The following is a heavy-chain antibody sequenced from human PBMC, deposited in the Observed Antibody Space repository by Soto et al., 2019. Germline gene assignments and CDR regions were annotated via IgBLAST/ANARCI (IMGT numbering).Heavy chain of an antibody. J-gene: IGHJ3*02. Sequence: EVQLEXSGGDLVQPGGSLRLSCAASGFTLSAYWMTWVRQAPGKGREWVANINRDGSKKSYLDSVRGRFXXSXXXXXXXXXXXXXXXXXXXTXLYYCXRDVXPGSXSLYLDAFDIWGQGX. D-gene: IGHD6-13*01. V-gene: IGHV3-7*02. CDR1: GFTLSAYW. CDR3: XRDVXPGSXSLYLDAFDI. CDR2: INRDGSKK.